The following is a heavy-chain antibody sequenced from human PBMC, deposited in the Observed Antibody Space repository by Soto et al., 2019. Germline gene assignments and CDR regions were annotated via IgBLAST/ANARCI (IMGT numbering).Heavy chain of an antibody. CDR3: AKAPTVAGTPYNWFDP. Sequence: QEQLVESGGGVVQPGRSLRLSCAASGFTFSTYGMHWVRQAPGKGLEWVAVITYDGSNKYYADSVKGRFTISRDNSKNTLSLQMNSLRVEDTALYYCAKAPTVAGTPYNWFDPWGQGTLVTVSS. V-gene: IGHV3-30*18. CDR2: ITYDGSNK. D-gene: IGHD6-19*01. J-gene: IGHJ5*02. CDR1: GFTFSTYG.